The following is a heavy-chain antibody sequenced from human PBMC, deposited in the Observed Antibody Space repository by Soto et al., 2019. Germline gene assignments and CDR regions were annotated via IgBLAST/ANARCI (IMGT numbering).Heavy chain of an antibody. CDR3: AHPGGYCSGGTCVTADY. D-gene: IGHD2-15*01. V-gene: IGHV3-30*03. J-gene: IGHJ4*02. CDR2: VSYDGTNK. Sequence: QVQLVESGGGVVQPGRSLRLSCAASGFTFSSYGMHWVRQAPGKGLEWLTVVSYDGTNKSYADSVRGRFSISRDNSKNTLYRQMNSLRAEDTAVYYCAHPGGYCSGGTCVTADYWGQGTLVTVSS. CDR1: GFTFSSYG.